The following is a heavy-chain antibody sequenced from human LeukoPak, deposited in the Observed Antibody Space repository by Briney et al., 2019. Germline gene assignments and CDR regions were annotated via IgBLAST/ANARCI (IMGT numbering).Heavy chain of an antibody. CDR1: GFTFSSYE. CDR2: ISYDGSNK. CDR3: AKGIASSSWYQFDY. J-gene: IGHJ4*02. D-gene: IGHD6-13*01. Sequence: GGSLRLSCAASGFTFSSYEMNWVRQAPGKGLEWVAVISYDGSNKYYADSVRGRFTISRDNSKNTLSLQMNSLRAEDTAVYYCAKGIASSSWYQFDYWGQGTLVTVSS. V-gene: IGHV3-30*18.